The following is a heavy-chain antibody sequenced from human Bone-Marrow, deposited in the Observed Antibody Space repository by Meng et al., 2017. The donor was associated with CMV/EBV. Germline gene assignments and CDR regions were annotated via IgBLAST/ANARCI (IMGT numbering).Heavy chain of an antibody. J-gene: IGHJ6*02. CDR2: IYHSGST. V-gene: IGHV4-4*02. D-gene: IGHD3-3*01. Sequence: SCAASGFTFSSYSMKWVRQPPGKGLEWIGEIYHSGSTNYNPSLKSRVTISVDKSKNQFSLKLSSVTAADTAVYYCAREQEEYYDFWSGRRGYGMDVWGQGTTVPVSS. CDR3: AREQEEYYDFWSGRRGYGMDV. CDR1: GFTFSSYSM.